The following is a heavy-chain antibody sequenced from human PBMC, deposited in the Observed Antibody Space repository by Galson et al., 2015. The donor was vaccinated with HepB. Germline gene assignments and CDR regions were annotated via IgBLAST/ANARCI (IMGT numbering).Heavy chain of an antibody. CDR1: VGTFSSDA. V-gene: IGHV1-69*01. CDR3: EREPESERDSGSYSGWFDS. Sequence: SVGTFSSDAVSWVRQAPGQWLEWMGGIIPIFVPANYAQKFQARVTITADESTSTSYMKLSSLTSEDTGVYDCEREPESERDSGSYSGWFDSWGQGTLVTVSS. D-gene: IGHD1-26*01. CDR2: IIPIFVPA. J-gene: IGHJ5*01.